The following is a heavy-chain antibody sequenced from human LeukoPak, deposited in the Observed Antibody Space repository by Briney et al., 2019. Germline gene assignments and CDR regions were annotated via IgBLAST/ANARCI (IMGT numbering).Heavy chain of an antibody. J-gene: IGHJ4*02. Sequence: GASVKVSCKASGGTFSSYAISWVRQAPGQGLEWMGWISAYNGNTNYAQKLQGRVTMTTDTSTSTAYMELRSLRSDDTAVYYCARGPDSSGWVDIDYWGQGTLVTVSS. D-gene: IGHD6-19*01. V-gene: IGHV1-18*01. CDR3: ARGPDSSGWVDIDY. CDR1: GGTFSSYA. CDR2: ISAYNGNT.